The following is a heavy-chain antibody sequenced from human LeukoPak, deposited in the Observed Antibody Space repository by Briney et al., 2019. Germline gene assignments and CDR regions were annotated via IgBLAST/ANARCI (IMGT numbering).Heavy chain of an antibody. D-gene: IGHD3-22*01. CDR1: GFTFSSYS. Sequence: GGSLRLSCEASGFTFSSYSMNWVRQAPGKGLEWVPSITSMSSSIYYADSVQGRFTISRDNAKNSVYLQMNSLRAEDTAVYYCAKEMSSSGSTKYFFDNWGQGALVTVSS. J-gene: IGHJ4*02. V-gene: IGHV3-21*01. CDR2: ITSMSSSI. CDR3: AKEMSSSGSTKYFFDN.